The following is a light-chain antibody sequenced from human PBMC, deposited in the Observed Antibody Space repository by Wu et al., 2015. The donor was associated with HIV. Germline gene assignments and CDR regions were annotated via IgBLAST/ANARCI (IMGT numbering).Light chain of an antibody. CDR3: QQRSNWPLT. Sequence: EIVMTQSPATLSVSPGERATLSCRASQSVSRNLAWYQQKPGQAPRLLIYDASNRATGIPARFSGSGSGTDFTLTISSLEPEDFAVYYCQQRSNWPLTFGQGPRWKSN. CDR1: QSVSRN. CDR2: DAS. J-gene: IGKJ1*01. V-gene: IGKV3-11*01.